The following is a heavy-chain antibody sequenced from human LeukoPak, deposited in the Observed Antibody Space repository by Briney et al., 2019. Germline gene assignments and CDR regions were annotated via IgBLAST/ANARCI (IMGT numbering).Heavy chain of an antibody. CDR2: IYSRGRS. Sequence: PSETLSLTCNVSGDSISSYYWSWIRQPPGKGLEWIGYIYSRGRSSYNPSLRSRVTISVDTSQNQFSLKLTSVTAADTAFYFCARHRGYTYGRTFDCWGQGTLVTVSS. D-gene: IGHD5-18*01. V-gene: IGHV4-59*08. J-gene: IGHJ4*02. CDR1: GDSISSYY. CDR3: ARHRGYTYGRTFDC.